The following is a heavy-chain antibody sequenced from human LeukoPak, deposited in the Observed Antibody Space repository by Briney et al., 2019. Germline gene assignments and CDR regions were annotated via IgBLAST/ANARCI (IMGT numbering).Heavy chain of an antibody. J-gene: IGHJ4*02. CDR2: VYYSGTT. V-gene: IGHV4-59*01. D-gene: IGHD3-22*01. CDR1: GGSISSYY. Sequence: TSETLSLTCTVSGGSISSYYWSWIRQPPGKGLEWIGYVYYSGTTNYNPSLKSRVTISVDTSKNQFSLNLTSVTAADTAVYYCAKSLYYYDGSGYSWGQGILVTVSS. CDR3: AKSLYYYDGSGYS.